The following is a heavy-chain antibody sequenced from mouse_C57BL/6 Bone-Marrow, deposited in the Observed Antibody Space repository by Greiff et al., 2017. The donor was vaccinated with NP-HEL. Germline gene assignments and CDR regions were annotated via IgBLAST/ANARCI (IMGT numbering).Heavy chain of an antibody. CDR1: GYTFTGYW. D-gene: IGHD2-3*01. J-gene: IGHJ4*01. CDR2: ILPGSGST. V-gene: IGHV1-9*01. Sequence: VQLQQSGAELMKPGASVKLSCKATGYTFTGYWIEWVKQRPGHGLEWIGEILPGSGSTNYNEKFKGKATFTADTSSNTAYMQLSSLTTEDSAIYYFSRWMIYDGYPYYAMDFWGPGTSVSVSS. CDR3: SRWMIYDGYPYYAMDF.